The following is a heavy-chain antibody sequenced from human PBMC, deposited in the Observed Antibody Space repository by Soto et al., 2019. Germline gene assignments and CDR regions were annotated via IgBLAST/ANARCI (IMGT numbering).Heavy chain of an antibody. J-gene: IGHJ4*02. Sequence: QVQLVESGGGVVQPGRSLRLSCAASGFTFSSYAMHWVRQAPGKGLEWVAVISYDGSNKYYADSVKGRFTISRDNSKNPLFLQMNSLRAEDTAVYYCFQASYGSDYWGQGTLVTVSS. CDR2: ISYDGSNK. V-gene: IGHV3-30-3*01. CDR1: GFTFSSYA. D-gene: IGHD3-10*01. CDR3: FQASYGSDY.